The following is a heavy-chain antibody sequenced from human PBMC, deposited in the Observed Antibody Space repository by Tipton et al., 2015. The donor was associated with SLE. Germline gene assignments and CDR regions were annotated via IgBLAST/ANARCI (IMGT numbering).Heavy chain of an antibody. J-gene: IGHJ4*02. CDR3: ARDYFDTSGFLAY. CDR1: GGSISSSNW. D-gene: IGHD3-22*01. Sequence: SLRLSCAVSGGSISSSNWWSWVRQPPGKGLEWIGEIYHGGSTNYNPSLKSRVTLSVDKSKNQFSLKLSSVTAADTAVYYCARDYFDTSGFLAYWGQGTLVTVSS. V-gene: IGHV4-4*02. CDR2: IYHGGST.